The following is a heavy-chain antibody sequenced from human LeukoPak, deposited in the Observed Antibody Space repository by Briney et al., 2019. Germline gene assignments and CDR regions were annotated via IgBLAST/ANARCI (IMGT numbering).Heavy chain of an antibody. V-gene: IGHV4-39*07. CDR3: ARPRGYSGYDHYYYMDV. D-gene: IGHD5-12*01. CDR2: IYHSGST. J-gene: IGHJ6*03. Sequence: PSETLSLTCTVSGGSISSGTYYWAWIRQPPGKGLERIGTIYHSGSTYYNPSLKSRVTISVDTSKNQFSLKLSSVTAADTAVYYCARPRGYSGYDHYYYMDVWGKGTTVTVSS. CDR1: GGSISSGTYY.